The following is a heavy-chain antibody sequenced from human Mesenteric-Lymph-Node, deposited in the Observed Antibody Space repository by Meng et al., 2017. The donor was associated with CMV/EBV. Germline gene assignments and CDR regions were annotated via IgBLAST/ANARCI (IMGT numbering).Heavy chain of an antibody. Sequence: GGSLRLSCAVSGFTFGFYWMHWVRQAPGKGLVWVSRTNNDGSSPNYADSVKGRFTISRDNANNMLYLQMDSLRAEDTTVYYCARDSYYQDAFDIWGQGTLVTVSS. V-gene: IGHV3-74*01. CDR2: TNNDGSSP. CDR3: ARDSYYQDAFDI. D-gene: IGHD3-10*01. CDR1: GFTFGFYW. J-gene: IGHJ3*02.